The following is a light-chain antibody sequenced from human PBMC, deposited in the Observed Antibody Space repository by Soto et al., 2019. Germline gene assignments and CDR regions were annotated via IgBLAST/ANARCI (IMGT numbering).Light chain of an antibody. CDR2: GAS. CDR3: QQSYSTPRT. V-gene: IGKV3-15*01. Sequence: EIVMTQSPATLSVSPGERATLSCRASQSVSSKLAWYQQKPGQAPRLLIYGASTRATGIPARFSGSGSGTEFTLTISSLQPEDFATYYCQQSYSTPRTFGQGTKLEIK. J-gene: IGKJ2*01. CDR1: QSVSSK.